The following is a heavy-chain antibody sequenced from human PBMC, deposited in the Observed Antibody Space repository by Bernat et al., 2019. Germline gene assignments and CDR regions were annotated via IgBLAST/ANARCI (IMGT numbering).Heavy chain of an antibody. J-gene: IGHJ6*02. CDR3: AKDGYDFWSGYYVGGSAAHYYGMDV. CDR1: GFTFSSYG. CDR2: ISYGGSNK. V-gene: IGHV3-30*18. Sequence: QVQLVESGGGVVQPGRSLRLSCAASGFTFSSYGMHWVRQAPGKGLEWVAVISYGGSNKYYADSVKGRFTISRDNSKNTLYLQMNSLRAEDTAVYYCAKDGYDFWSGYYVGGSAAHYYGMDVWGQGTTVTVSS. D-gene: IGHD3-3*01.